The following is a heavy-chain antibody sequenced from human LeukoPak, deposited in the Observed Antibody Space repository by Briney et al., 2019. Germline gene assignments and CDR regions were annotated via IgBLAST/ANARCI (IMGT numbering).Heavy chain of an antibody. CDR1: GGTFSSYA. CDR3: ARGQRGYYYYMDV. J-gene: IGHJ6*03. CDR2: IIPIFGTA. V-gene: IGHV1-69*05. Sequence: GASVKVSCKASGGTFSSYAISWVRQAPGQGLEWMGWIIPIFGTANYAQKFQGRVTITTDESTSTAYMELSSLRSEDTAVYYCARGQRGYYYYMDVWGKGTTVTVSS. D-gene: IGHD3-10*01.